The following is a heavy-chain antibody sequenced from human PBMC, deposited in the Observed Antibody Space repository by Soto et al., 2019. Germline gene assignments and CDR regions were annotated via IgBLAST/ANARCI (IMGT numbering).Heavy chain of an antibody. J-gene: IGHJ6*03. V-gene: IGHV6-1*01. Sequence: SQTLSLTCAISGDSVSSNSAAWNWIRQSPSRGLEWLGRTYYRSKWYNDYAVSVKSRTTINPDTSKNQFSLQLNAVPPEDTAVYYCASDNFSSSWYPDYYYYNVDDWGKGTTVNV. CDR2: TYYRSKWYN. D-gene: IGHD6-13*01. CDR3: ASDNFSSSWYPDYYYYNVDD. CDR1: GDSVSSNSAA.